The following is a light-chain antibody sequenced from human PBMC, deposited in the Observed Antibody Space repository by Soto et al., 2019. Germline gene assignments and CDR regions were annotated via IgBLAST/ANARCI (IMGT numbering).Light chain of an antibody. J-gene: IGKJ4*01. CDR3: QQYDSYPLT. CDR2: KAS. Sequence: DIQVTQSPSTLSASVGDRVTITCRASQSISSWLAWYQQKQGKAPKLLIYKASSLQSGVPLKFSGSGSGTEFTLTINNLQPDDFAPYYCQQYDSYPLTFGGGNKVEIK. CDR1: QSISSW. V-gene: IGKV1-5*03.